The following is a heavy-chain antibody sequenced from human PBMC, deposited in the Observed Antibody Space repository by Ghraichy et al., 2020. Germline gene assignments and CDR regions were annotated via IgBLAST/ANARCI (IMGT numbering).Heavy chain of an antibody. D-gene: IGHD3-3*01. Sequence: ASVKVSCKASGYTFTGYYMHWVRQAPGQGLEWMGWINPNSGGTNYAQKFQGRVTMTRDTSISTAYMELSRLRSDDTAVYYCARDTTITIFGVVIRPDFDYWGQGTLVTVSS. CDR3: ARDTTITIFGVVIRPDFDY. V-gene: IGHV1-2*02. J-gene: IGHJ4*02. CDR2: INPNSGGT. CDR1: GYTFTGYY.